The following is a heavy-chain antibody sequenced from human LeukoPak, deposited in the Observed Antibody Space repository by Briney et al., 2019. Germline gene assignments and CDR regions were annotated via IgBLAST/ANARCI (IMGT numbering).Heavy chain of an antibody. J-gene: IGHJ4*02. CDR3: AKEKYYYDSSGSDY. Sequence: PGGSLRLSCSACGFTFSSYGMHWVRQAPGKGLEWVAFIRYDGSNKYYADSVKGRFTISRDNSKNTLYLQMNSLRAEDTAVYYCAKEKYYYDSSGSDYWGQGTLVTVSS. D-gene: IGHD3-22*01. CDR1: GFTFSSYG. V-gene: IGHV3-30*02. CDR2: IRYDGSNK.